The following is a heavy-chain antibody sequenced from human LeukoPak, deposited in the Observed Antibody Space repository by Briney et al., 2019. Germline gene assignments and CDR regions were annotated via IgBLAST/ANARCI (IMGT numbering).Heavy chain of an antibody. CDR1: GGSISSYY. D-gene: IGHD4-11*01. Sequence: PSETLSLTCTVSGGSISSYYWSWVRQAPGKGLEWVSAISGSGGSTYYADSVKGRFTISRDNSKNALYLQMNSLRAEDTAVYYCAKAPYSNYGDNWFDPWGQGTLVTVSS. V-gene: IGHV3-23*01. J-gene: IGHJ5*02. CDR2: ISGSGGST. CDR3: AKAPYSNYGDNWFDP.